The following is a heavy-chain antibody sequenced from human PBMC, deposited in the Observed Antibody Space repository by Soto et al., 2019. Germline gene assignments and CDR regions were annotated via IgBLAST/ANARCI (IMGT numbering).Heavy chain of an antibody. J-gene: IGHJ4*02. CDR1: GFSFSNSA. CDR3: AKVLQWVLRYHDWFFDY. Sequence: EVQLLESGGGLVQPGGSLRLSCAVSGFSFSNSAMTWVRKAPGKGLEWVSGISGSGDITYNTDSVKGRLAITRDTSKNVDYLKMRSLRAEDTAVYYCAKVLQWVLRYHDWFFDYWGQGTLVTVSS. D-gene: IGHD3-9*01. CDR2: ISGSGDIT. V-gene: IGHV3-23*01.